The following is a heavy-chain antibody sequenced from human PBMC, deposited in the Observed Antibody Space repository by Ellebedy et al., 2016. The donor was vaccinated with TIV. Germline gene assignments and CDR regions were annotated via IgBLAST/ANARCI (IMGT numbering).Heavy chain of an antibody. J-gene: IGHJ4*02. V-gene: IGHV4-59*01. CDR1: GGSISGYY. D-gene: IGHD5-24*01. CDR3: ARLNGRWLVDY. CDR2: IHYTGST. Sequence: MPSETLSLTCTVSGGSISGYYCSWARHPPGRGLEWMGYIHYTGSTNYNHSLRSRVSISLDKSKSQFSLTVTSLTSEDTAVYYCARLNGRWLVDYWGQGSLVTVSS.